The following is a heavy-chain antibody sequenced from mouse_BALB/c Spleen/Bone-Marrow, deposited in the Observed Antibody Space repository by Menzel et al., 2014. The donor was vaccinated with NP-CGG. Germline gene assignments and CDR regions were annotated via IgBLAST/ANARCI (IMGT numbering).Heavy chain of an antibody. CDR2: INPSSGYT. CDR3: AREGRSYHFDY. J-gene: IGHJ2*01. CDR1: GYTFTSYT. Sequence: VQLQESAAELARPGASVKMSCKASGYTFTSYTMHWVKQRPGQGLEWIGYINPSSGYTEYNQKFKDKTTLTADKSSSTAYMQLSSLTSEDSAVYYCAREGRSYHFDYWGQGNTLTVSS. D-gene: IGHD1-1*01. V-gene: IGHV1-4*02.